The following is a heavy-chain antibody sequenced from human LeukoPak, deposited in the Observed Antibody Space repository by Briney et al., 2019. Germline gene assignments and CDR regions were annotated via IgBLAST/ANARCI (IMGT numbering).Heavy chain of an antibody. V-gene: IGHV5-51*01. D-gene: IGHD1-1*01. CDR2: VHPGDSNN. CDR1: GYSFTSYW. CDR3: AAGPHADY. J-gene: IGHJ4*02. Sequence: GESLKISCKASGYSFTSYWIGWVRQMPGKGLEWMGIVHPGDSNNRYSPSFQGQVTISADKSISTAYLQWSSLTSSDTAIYFCAAGPHADYWGQGTLVTVSS.